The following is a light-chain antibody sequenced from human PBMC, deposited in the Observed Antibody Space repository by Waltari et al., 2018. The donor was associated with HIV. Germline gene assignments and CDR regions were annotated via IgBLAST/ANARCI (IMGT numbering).Light chain of an antibody. Sequence: DIQVTQSPSSLSASVGDRVTITCRASQNIGTSLNWYQQSLGKAPNLLIVRASTLQSGVPSRFSGSGSGIDFTLTVSSLQVEDFATYYCQHSDTFGQGTRLEI. V-gene: IGKV1-39*01. CDR3: QHSDT. CDR2: RAS. CDR1: QNIGTS. J-gene: IGKJ2*01.